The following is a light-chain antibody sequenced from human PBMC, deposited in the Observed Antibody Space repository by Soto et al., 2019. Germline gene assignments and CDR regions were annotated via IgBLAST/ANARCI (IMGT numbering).Light chain of an antibody. J-gene: IGLJ3*02. CDR1: SSNIGSNY. Sequence: QSVLTQPPSASGTPGQRVTISCSGSSSNIGSNYVYWYQQQPGTAPKILIYYDSQRPSRVPDRFSGSKSDTSASLAISWLRSEDEADYYCSAWDDSLRAGMFGGGTKVTVL. CDR2: YDS. V-gene: IGLV1-47*01. CDR3: SAWDDSLRAGM.